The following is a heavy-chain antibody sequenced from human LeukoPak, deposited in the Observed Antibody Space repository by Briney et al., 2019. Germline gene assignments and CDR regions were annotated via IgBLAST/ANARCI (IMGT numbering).Heavy chain of an antibody. CDR3: AKVIVPAAHSGFDY. D-gene: IGHD2-2*01. J-gene: IGHJ4*02. CDR2: ISGSGGST. V-gene: IGHV3-23*01. CDR1: GFTFSSYA. Sequence: GGSLRLSCAASGFTFSSYAMSWVRQAPGKGLEWASAISGSGGSTYYADSVKGRFTISRDNPKNTLYLQMNSLRAEDTAVYYCAKVIVPAAHSGFDYWGQGTLVTVSS.